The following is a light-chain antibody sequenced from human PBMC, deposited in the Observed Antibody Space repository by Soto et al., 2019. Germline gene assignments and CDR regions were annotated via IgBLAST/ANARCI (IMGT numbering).Light chain of an antibody. CDR2: SAS. CDR1: QSVSGN. V-gene: IGKV3-15*01. Sequence: EIVLTQSPATLSVSPGERATPSCRASQSVSGNLAWYQQKPGQAPRLLIYSASTRATGIPARFSGSGSGTEFTLTISSLQSEDFAVYYCHQYNHWLTWTFGQGTKVDI. CDR3: HQYNHWLTWT. J-gene: IGKJ1*01.